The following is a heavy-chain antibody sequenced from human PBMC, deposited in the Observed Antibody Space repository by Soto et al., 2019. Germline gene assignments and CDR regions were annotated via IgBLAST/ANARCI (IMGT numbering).Heavy chain of an antibody. CDR1: GFTVSNNY. CDR3: ARGYSYGYHYYYYMDV. CDR2: IYSGGST. J-gene: IGHJ6*03. D-gene: IGHD5-12*01. Sequence: PGGSLRLSCAASGFTVSNNYMSWVRQAPGKGLKWVSIIYSGGSTYYADSVKGRFTISRDNSKNTVYLQMNSLRAEDTAVYYCARGYSYGYHYYYYMDVWGKGTTVTVSS. V-gene: IGHV3-66*01.